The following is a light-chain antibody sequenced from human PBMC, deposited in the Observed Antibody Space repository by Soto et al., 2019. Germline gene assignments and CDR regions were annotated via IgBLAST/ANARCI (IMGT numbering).Light chain of an antibody. V-gene: IGKV1-5*01. CDR1: HFISSW. CDR2: DTS. J-gene: IGKJ1*01. Sequence: EILMTPSPSTLSTSVGDRVTITCRASHFISSWLAWYQQKPGKAPRLLIYDTSTLASGVPSRFSGSGSGTEFTLTISSLQPDDFATYYCQQYDTHSWTFGQGTRVEIK. CDR3: QQYDTHSWT.